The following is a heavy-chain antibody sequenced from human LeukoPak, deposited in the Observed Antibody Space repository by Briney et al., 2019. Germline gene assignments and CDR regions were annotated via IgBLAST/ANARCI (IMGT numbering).Heavy chain of an antibody. V-gene: IGHV1-69*15. CDR1: GVTLNNYA. D-gene: IGHD3-10*01. CDR3: ARPYGPGNYINLGLDF. Sequence: ASVKVSCKASGVTLNNYAISWVRQAPGQGLAWMGRTVHVFATTTYAQKFQGRVMITADESKSTVHMELSSLTAEDTALYYCARPYGPGNYINLGLDFWGQGTLVTVS. CDR2: TVHVFATT. J-gene: IGHJ4*02.